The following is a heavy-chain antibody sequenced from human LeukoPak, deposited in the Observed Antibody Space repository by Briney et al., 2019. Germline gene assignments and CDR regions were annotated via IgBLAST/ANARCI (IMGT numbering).Heavy chain of an antibody. CDR3: TRENIVSTRDFDY. J-gene: IGHJ4*02. D-gene: IGHD5/OR15-5a*01. CDR2: LFYSGNM. CDR1: GGSIYTGDFY. V-gene: IGHV4-39*07. Sequence: PSETLSLTCTVSGGSIYTGDFYWAWIRQSPGKGLEWIGSLFYSGNMYYNPSLKSRVAISVDTSKNQFSLNLNSVTAADTAVYYCTRENIVSTRDFDYWGQGTLVTVSS.